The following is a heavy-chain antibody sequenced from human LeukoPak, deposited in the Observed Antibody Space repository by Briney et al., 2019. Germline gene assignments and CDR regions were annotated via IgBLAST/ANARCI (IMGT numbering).Heavy chain of an antibody. J-gene: IGHJ4*02. D-gene: IGHD2-21*02. Sequence: PGGSLRLSCVASGFSFSTSGMHWVRQSPGKGLDWVSFIRNDGNKKNYAESVKGRFTISRDNSKNTLYLQMNSLRAEDTVVYYCARDLYGDQSYWGQGTLVTVSS. CDR2: IRNDGNKK. CDR3: ARDLYGDQSY. CDR1: GFSFSTSG. V-gene: IGHV3-30*02.